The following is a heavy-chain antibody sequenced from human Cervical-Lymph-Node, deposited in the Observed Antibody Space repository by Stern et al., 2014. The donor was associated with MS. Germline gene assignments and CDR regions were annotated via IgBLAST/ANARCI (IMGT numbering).Heavy chain of an antibody. J-gene: IGHJ4*02. Sequence: QVQLQESGPGLVKPSETLSLTCAVSGGSIYSNSYYWAWIRQPPGKGLEWIGSISYSGSTHYNPSLTSRVIISVETSQNQLSLKLSSVTAADTAVYYCARRHYCSGGACYSYDYWGQGTLVTVSS. V-gene: IGHV4-39*01. CDR2: ISYSGST. CDR1: GGSIYSNSYY. D-gene: IGHD2-15*01. CDR3: ARRHYCSGGACYSYDY.